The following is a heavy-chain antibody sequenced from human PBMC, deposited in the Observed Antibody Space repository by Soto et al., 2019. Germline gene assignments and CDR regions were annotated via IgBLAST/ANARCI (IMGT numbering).Heavy chain of an antibody. CDR3: ARDLCSGGSCYSDAFDI. CDR1: GYTFTSYG. CDR2: ISAYNGNT. J-gene: IGHJ3*02. V-gene: IGHV1-18*01. D-gene: IGHD2-15*01. Sequence: ASVKVSCKASGYTFTSYGISWVRQAPGQGLEWMGWISAYNGNTNCAQKLQGRVTMTTDTSTSTAYMELRSLRSDDTAVYYCARDLCSGGSCYSDAFDIWGQGTMVTVSS.